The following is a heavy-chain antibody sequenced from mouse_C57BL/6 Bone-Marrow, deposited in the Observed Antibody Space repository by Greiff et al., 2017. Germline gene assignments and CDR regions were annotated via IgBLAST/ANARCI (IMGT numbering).Heavy chain of an antibody. Sequence: QVQLQQSGAELARPGASVKLSCKASGYTFTSYGISWVKQRTGQGLEWIGEIYPRSGNTYYNEKFKGKATLTADKSSSTAYMELRSLTSEDSAVYFCARREYGNYWYFDVWGTGTTVTVSS. V-gene: IGHV1-81*01. D-gene: IGHD2-1*01. CDR3: ARREYGNYWYFDV. CDR1: GYTFTSYG. J-gene: IGHJ1*03. CDR2: IYPRSGNT.